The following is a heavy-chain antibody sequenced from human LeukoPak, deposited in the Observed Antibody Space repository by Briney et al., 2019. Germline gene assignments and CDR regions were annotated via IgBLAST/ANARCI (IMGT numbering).Heavy chain of an antibody. D-gene: IGHD2-8*02. J-gene: IGHJ4*02. CDR2: IYPVDSDT. Sequence: GESLKISCKGSGYRFTNYWIGWVRQMPEKGLEWMGIIYPVDSDTRYSPSFQGHVSISVDKSLTTLYLHWPSLKASDTAIYYCATHGTGYGTDILIKAGFWGQGTQVAVSS. CDR1: GYRFTNYW. CDR3: ATHGTGYGTDILIKAGF. V-gene: IGHV5-51*01.